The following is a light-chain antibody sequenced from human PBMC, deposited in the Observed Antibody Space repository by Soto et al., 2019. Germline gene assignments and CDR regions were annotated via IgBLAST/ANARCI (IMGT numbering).Light chain of an antibody. CDR1: SSDVGGYNY. CDR3: RSYAGSNNFV. CDR2: EVS. Sequence: QSVLTQPPSASGSPGQSVTISCTGTSSDVGGYNYVSWYQQHPGKAPKLMIYEVSKRPSGVPDRFSGSKSGNTASLTVSGLQAEDEADYYCRSYAGSNNFVFGPGTMVTVL. J-gene: IGLJ1*01. V-gene: IGLV2-8*01.